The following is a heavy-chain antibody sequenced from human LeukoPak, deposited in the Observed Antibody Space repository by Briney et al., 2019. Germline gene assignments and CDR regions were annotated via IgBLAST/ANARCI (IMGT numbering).Heavy chain of an antibody. D-gene: IGHD1-26*01. J-gene: IGHJ5*02. CDR1: GYTFTSYY. CDR3: ARDNSLGDNAWWFDP. V-gene: IGHV1-46*01. Sequence: ASVEVSCKASGYTFTSYYMHWVRQAPGQGLEWMGLINPTGSSTAYAQKFQGRVTMTRDISTSTDYMELSSLRSDDTAIYYCARDNSLGDNAWWFDPWGQGALVTVSS. CDR2: INPTGSST.